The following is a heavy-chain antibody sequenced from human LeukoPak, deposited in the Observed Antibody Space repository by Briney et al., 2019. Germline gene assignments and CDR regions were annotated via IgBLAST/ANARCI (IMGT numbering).Heavy chain of an antibody. D-gene: IGHD2-21*02. J-gene: IGHJ4*02. Sequence: ASVEVSCKASGFTFTKYAIHWVRQAPGQRLEWMGWINAGTGNTIYSQKFQGRVTMTRDTSTNTAYMELSSLRSEDTAVYYYAREAYCGADCYKYFDYWGQGTLVTVSS. V-gene: IGHV1-3*01. CDR1: GFTFTKYA. CDR3: AREAYCGADCYKYFDY. CDR2: INAGTGNT.